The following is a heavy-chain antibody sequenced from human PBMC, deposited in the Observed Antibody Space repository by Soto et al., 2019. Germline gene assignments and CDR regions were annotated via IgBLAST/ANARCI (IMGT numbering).Heavy chain of an antibody. V-gene: IGHV3-48*01. CDR3: AREEVGVGWTFDY. J-gene: IGHJ4*02. CDR2: ISSSSSTI. D-gene: IGHD2-15*01. CDR1: GFTFSSYS. Sequence: EVQLVESGGGLVQPGGSLRLSCAASGFTFSSYSMNWVRQAPGKGLEWVSYISSSSSTIYYADSVKGRFTISRDNAKNSLYLQMNGLRAEDTAVYYCAREEVGVGWTFDYGGQGTLVAVSS.